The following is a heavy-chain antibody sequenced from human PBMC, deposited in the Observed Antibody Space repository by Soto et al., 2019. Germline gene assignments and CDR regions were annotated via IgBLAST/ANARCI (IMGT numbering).Heavy chain of an antibody. V-gene: IGHV4-31*02. D-gene: IGHD6-6*01. J-gene: IGHJ1*01. Sequence: PSETLSLTCTVSGGSISSGGYYWSWIRQHPGKGLEWIGYIYYSGSTYYNPSLKSRVTISVDTSKNQFSLKLSSVTAADTAVYYCAGAGGSSGTDAEYFQHWGQGTLVTVS. CDR2: IYYSGST. CDR3: AGAGGSSGTDAEYFQH. CDR1: GGSISSGGYY.